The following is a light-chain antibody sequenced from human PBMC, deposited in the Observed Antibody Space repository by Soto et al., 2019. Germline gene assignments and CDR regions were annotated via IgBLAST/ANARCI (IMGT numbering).Light chain of an antibody. CDR1: SSDVVGYNY. CDR2: DVS. Sequence: QSALANAASVSGSPGQWVTISCTGSSSDVVGYNYVSWYQQHPGKAPKLMIYDVSHRPSGVSDRFSGSKSGNTASLTISGLQAEDEADYYCSSYTSSSTPFYVFGTGTKVTVL. CDR3: SSYTSSSTPFYV. J-gene: IGLJ1*01. V-gene: IGLV2-14*01.